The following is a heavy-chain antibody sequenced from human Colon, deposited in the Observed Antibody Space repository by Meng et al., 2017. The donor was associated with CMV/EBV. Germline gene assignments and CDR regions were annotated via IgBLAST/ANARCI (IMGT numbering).Heavy chain of an antibody. CDR2: IYWDDAK. J-gene: IGHJ4*02. Sequence: FSLRTRGVGVGWIRQPPGKPLEWRAIIYWDDAKRYSPYLKTRLTIAKDTSKNQVVLTMTNMDPVDTATYYCALGTYAIMEAPEMDDYWGQGTLVTVSS. CDR3: ALGTYAIMEAPEMDDY. V-gene: IGHV2-5*02. D-gene: IGHD2-8*01. CDR1: FSLRTRGVG.